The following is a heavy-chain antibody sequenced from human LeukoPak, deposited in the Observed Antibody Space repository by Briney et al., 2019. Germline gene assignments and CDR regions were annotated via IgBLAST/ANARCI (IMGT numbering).Heavy chain of an antibody. Sequence: ASVKVSCKASGYTFTGYYMHWVRQAPGQGLEWMGWINPNSGGTNYAQKFQGWVTMTRDTSISTAYMELSRLRSDDTAVYYCAKGLTIAAVGGYFYYYYAMDVWGRGTTVTVSS. CDR2: INPNSGGT. J-gene: IGHJ6*02. CDR1: GYTFTGYY. V-gene: IGHV1-2*04. D-gene: IGHD6-13*01. CDR3: AKGLTIAAVGGYFYYYYAMDV.